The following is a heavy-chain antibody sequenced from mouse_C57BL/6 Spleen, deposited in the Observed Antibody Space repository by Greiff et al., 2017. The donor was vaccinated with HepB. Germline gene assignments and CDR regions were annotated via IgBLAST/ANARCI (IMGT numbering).Heavy chain of an antibody. Sequence: EVQLQESGPGLVKPSQSLSLTCSVTGYSITSGYYWNWIRQFPGNKLEWMGYISYDGSNNYNPSLKNRISITRDTSTNQFFLKLNSVTTEDTATYYCARGAGTGFAYWGQGTLVTVSA. J-gene: IGHJ3*01. D-gene: IGHD4-1*01. CDR2: ISYDGSN. CDR1: GYSITSGYY. CDR3: ARGAGTGFAY. V-gene: IGHV3-6*01.